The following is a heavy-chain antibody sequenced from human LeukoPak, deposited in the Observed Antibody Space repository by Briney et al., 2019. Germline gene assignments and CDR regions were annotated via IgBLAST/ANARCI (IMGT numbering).Heavy chain of an antibody. CDR2: ISAYNGNT. J-gene: IGHJ4*02. V-gene: IGHV1-18*01. CDR1: GYTFTSYG. CDR3: ARDLRGSYFIPDY. Sequence: GASVKVSCKASGYTFTSYGISWVRQAPGQGLEWMGWISAYNGNTNYAQKFQGRVTMTRNTSISTAYMELSNLRSEDTAVYYCARDLRGSYFIPDYWGQGTLVTVSS. D-gene: IGHD1-26*01.